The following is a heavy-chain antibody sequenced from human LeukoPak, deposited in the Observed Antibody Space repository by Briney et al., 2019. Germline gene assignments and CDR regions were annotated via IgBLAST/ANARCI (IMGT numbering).Heavy chain of an antibody. Sequence: GGTLRLSCAVSGFTFSSYGMHWVRQAPGKGLEWVAVISYDGSSKYYADSVKGRFTISRDNSKNTLSLQMNSLRAEDTAVYYCARFMIREVTADNWFDPWGQGTLVTVSS. CDR1: GFTFSSYG. D-gene: IGHD3-10*01. J-gene: IGHJ5*02. CDR3: ARFMIREVTADNWFDP. CDR2: ISYDGSSK. V-gene: IGHV3-30*03.